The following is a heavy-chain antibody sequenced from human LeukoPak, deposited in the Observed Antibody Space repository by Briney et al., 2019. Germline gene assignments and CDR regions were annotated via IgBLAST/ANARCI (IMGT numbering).Heavy chain of an antibody. V-gene: IGHV3-23*01. CDR3: AKRIPSWYYVDY. CDR1: GFTFSNYA. J-gene: IGHJ4*02. D-gene: IGHD2-15*01. Sequence: GGSLRLSCAASGFTFSNYAMTWVRQPPGKGLEWVSAITGSGGGTYYADSVKDRFTISRDNSKNTLYLQMNSLRAEDTAIYYCAKRIPSWYYVDYWGQGTLVTVSS. CDR2: ITGSGGGT.